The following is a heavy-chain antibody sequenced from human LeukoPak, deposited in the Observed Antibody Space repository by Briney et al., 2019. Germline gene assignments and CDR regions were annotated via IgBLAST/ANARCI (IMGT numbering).Heavy chain of an antibody. Sequence: GGSLRLSCAASGFTFSSYSMNWVRQAPGKGLEWVSSISSSSSYIYYADSVKGRFTISRDNAKNSLYLQMNSLRAEDTAVYYCARASPTPYDSSGYYTDYWGQGTLVTVSS. CDR1: GFTFSSYS. J-gene: IGHJ4*02. CDR3: ARASPTPYDSSGYYTDY. CDR2: ISSSSSYI. V-gene: IGHV3-21*01. D-gene: IGHD3-22*01.